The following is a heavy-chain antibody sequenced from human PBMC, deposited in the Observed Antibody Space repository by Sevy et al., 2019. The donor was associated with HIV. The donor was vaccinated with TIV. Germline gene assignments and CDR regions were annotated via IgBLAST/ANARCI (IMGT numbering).Heavy chain of an antibody. J-gene: IGHJ4*02. Sequence: GGSLRLSCAASAFTFSTYTMNWVRQAPGKGLEWVSSISSSSTYIYYADSVKGRFTISRDNAKNSLYLQMNSLRTEDTAVYYCARADIVVVVAGTHYFDHWGQGTHVTVSS. V-gene: IGHV3-21*06. CDR1: AFTFSTYT. CDR2: ISSSSTYI. D-gene: IGHD2-15*01. CDR3: ARADIVVVVAGTHYFDH.